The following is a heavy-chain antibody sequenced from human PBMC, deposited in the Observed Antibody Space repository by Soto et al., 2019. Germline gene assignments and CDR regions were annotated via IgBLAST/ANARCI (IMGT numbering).Heavy chain of an antibody. CDR1: GFTFSNYW. CDR2: IKKDGSER. CDR3: ARDYDWLIGS. V-gene: IGHV3-7*05. J-gene: IGHJ4*02. D-gene: IGHD3-9*01. Sequence: GGSLRLSCAASGFTFSNYWMSWVHQAPGKGLEWVANIKKDGSERYHVDSVKGRFTISRDNAKNSLYLQMNSLRAEDTAVYYCARDYDWLIGSWGQGTLVTVSS.